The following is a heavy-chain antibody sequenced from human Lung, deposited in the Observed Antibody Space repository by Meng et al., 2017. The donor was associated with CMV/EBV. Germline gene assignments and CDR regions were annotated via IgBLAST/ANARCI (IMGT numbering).Heavy chain of an antibody. Sequence: EGSLRLSCAASGFTFSSYEINWVRQAPGKGLEWVSYISSSGSTIYYADSVKGRFTISRDNAKNSLYLQMNSLRAEDTAVYYCARNRVTIFGVQDYYFDYWGRGTLVTVSS. CDR3: ARNRVTIFGVQDYYFDY. D-gene: IGHD3-3*01. CDR2: ISSSGSTI. V-gene: IGHV3-48*03. CDR1: GFTFSSYE. J-gene: IGHJ4*02.